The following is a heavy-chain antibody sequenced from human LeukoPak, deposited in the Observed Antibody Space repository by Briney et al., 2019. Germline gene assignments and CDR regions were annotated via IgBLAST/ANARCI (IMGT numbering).Heavy chain of an antibody. D-gene: IGHD2-2*01. J-gene: IGHJ6*03. Sequence: ASVKVSCKASGYTFTSYDINWVRHATGQGLEWRGWMNPNSGNTGYAQKFQGRVTTTRNTSISTAYMELSSLRSEDTAVYYCARGRKVPAAKGVYYYYYYMDVWGKGTTDTVSS. CDR3: ARGRKVPAAKGVYYYYYYMDV. V-gene: IGHV1-8*03. CDR2: MNPNSGNT. CDR1: GYTFTSYD.